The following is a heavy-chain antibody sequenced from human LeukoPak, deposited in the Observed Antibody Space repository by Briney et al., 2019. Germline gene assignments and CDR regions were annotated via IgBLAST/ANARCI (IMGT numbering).Heavy chain of an antibody. CDR3: ARDKWSGGGLAQFDP. Sequence: PSETLSLTCSVSGGSVGSNYWSWIRQPPGKGLEWIAYIYYSGNTKVNPSLKSRVTVSVDTSKNQFSLKLTSVTAADTAVYYCARDKWSGGGLAQFDPWGQGTLVTVSS. V-gene: IGHV4-59*02. CDR2: IYYSGNT. J-gene: IGHJ5*02. D-gene: IGHD2-15*01. CDR1: GGSVGSNY.